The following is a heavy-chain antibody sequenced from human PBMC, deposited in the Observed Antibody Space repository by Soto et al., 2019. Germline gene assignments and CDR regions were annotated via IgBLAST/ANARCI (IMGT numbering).Heavy chain of an antibody. D-gene: IGHD3-10*01. Sequence: QVQLQESGPGLVKPSQTLSLTCTVSGGSISSGGYYWTWIRQHPGKGLEWIGNIYRSGSTYYNPSLKSRITISLDTSKNRFSLNLTSVTAADTAIYYCARFGPYQLLLSGGDSYYAMDVWGQGTAVTVSS. J-gene: IGHJ6*02. CDR3: ARFGPYQLLLSGGDSYYAMDV. CDR2: IYRSGST. V-gene: IGHV4-31*03. CDR1: GGSISSGGYY.